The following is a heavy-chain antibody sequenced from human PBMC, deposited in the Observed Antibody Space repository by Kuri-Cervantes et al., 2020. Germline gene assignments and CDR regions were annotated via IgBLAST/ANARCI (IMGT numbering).Heavy chain of an antibody. V-gene: IGHV3-30*03. Sequence: GESLKISCAASGFTFSSYGMHWVRQAPGKGLEWVAVISYDGSNKYYADSVKGRFTISRDNSKNTLCLQMNSLRAEDTAVYYCAREQRGQLLPRNNWFDPWGQGTLVTVSS. J-gene: IGHJ5*02. CDR2: ISYDGSNK. D-gene: IGHD2-2*01. CDR3: AREQRGQLLPRNNWFDP. CDR1: GFTFSSYG.